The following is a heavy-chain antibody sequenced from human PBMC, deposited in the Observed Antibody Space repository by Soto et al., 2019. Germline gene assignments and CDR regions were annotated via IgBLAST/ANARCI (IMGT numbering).Heavy chain of an antibody. Sequence: EVQLVESGGGLVQPGGSLRLSCEVSGFTFSNYWMHWVRQAPGKGLVGVSRLKSDGRGTMYADSVKGRLTISRDKAKNTLYRQMNSLRAEDTAVYYCVRGDGDYYDGNGYLGRHWGQGTLVTVSS. V-gene: IGHV3-74*03. D-gene: IGHD3-22*01. CDR3: VRGDGDYYDGNGYLGRH. CDR1: GFTFSNYW. CDR2: LKSDGRGT. J-gene: IGHJ4*02.